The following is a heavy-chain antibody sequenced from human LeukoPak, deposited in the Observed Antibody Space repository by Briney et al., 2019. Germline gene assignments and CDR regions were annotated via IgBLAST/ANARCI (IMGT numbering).Heavy chain of an antibody. CDR2: ISSSSSYI. D-gene: IGHD3-22*01. CDR3: ARAPYDSSGYYYD. V-gene: IGHV3-21*01. CDR1: GFTFSSYS. Sequence: GGSLRLSCAASGFTFSSYSMNWVRQAPGKGLEWVSSISSSSSYIYYADPVKGRFTISRDNAKNSLYLQMNSLRAEDTAVYYCARAPYDSSGYYYDWGQGTLVTVSS. J-gene: IGHJ4*02.